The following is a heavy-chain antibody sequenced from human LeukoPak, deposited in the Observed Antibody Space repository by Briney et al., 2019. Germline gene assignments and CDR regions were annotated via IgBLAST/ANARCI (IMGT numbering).Heavy chain of an antibody. Sequence: GGSLRLSCAASGFTFSSYAMRWVRQAPGKGLEWVSPISGSGGSTYYADSVKGRFTISRDNSKNTLYLQMNSLRAEDTAVYYCANPDILTGYRREYYFDYWGQGTLVTVSS. CDR1: GFTFSSYA. CDR2: ISGSGGST. J-gene: IGHJ4*02. D-gene: IGHD3-9*01. CDR3: ANPDILTGYRREYYFDY. V-gene: IGHV3-23*01.